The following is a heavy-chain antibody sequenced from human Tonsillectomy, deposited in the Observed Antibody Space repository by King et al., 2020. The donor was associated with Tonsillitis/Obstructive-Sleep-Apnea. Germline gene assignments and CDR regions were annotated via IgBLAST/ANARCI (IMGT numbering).Heavy chain of an antibody. V-gene: IGHV3-43*02. Sequence: VQLVQSGGGVVQPGGSLRLSCAASGFSFDDYAMHWVRQAPRKGLEWVALISGDGISTYYADSVKGRFTIPKDNSKNSLYLQMNSLRTEDTALYYCAKDGDDYGGIQFAYGGQGTQATVSS. CDR1: GFSFDDYA. J-gene: IGHJ4*02. D-gene: IGHD4-23*01. CDR3: AKDGDDYGGIQFAY. CDR2: ISGDGIST.